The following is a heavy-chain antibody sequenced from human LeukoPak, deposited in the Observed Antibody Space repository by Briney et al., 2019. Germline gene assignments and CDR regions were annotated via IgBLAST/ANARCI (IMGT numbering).Heavy chain of an antibody. D-gene: IGHD6-13*01. Sequence: PSETLSLTCSVSGGSISSSTYYWGWIRQPPGQGLEWIGNIYNSGSTYYNPSLKSRVTISVDTSKNQFSLKLSSVTAADTAVYYCARQAYSSNLGWFDPWGQETLVTVSS. CDR2: IYNSGST. J-gene: IGHJ5*02. CDR1: GGSISSSTYY. CDR3: ARQAYSSNLGWFDP. V-gene: IGHV4-39*01.